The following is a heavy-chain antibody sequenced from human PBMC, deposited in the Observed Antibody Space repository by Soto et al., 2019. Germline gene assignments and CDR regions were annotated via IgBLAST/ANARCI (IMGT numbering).Heavy chain of an antibody. CDR2: ISSSSSYT. Sequence: GSLRLSCAASGFTFSDYYMSWIRQAPGKGLEWVSYISSSSSYTNYADSVKGRFTISRDNAKNSLYLQMNSLRAEDTAVYYCARDGDYYDSSGYPLGAFDIWGQGTMVTVSS. D-gene: IGHD3-22*01. CDR3: ARDGDYYDSSGYPLGAFDI. J-gene: IGHJ3*02. CDR1: GFTFSDYY. V-gene: IGHV3-11*05.